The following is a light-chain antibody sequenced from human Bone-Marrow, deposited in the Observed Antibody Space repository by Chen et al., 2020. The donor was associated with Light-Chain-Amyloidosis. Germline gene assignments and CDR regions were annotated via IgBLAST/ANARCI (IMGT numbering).Light chain of an antibody. CDR2: WAS. J-gene: IGKJ2*01. Sequence: DIVMTQSPDSLAVSLGERATINCKSSESLLYRSNNKNYLGWYQQKPGQSPKLLMYWASTRESGVPDRFSGSGSGTDFTLTISSRQAEDVAVYYCQQYYSTPYTFGQGTTLEIQ. CDR3: QQYYSTPYT. CDR1: ESLLYRSNNKNY. V-gene: IGKV4-1*01.